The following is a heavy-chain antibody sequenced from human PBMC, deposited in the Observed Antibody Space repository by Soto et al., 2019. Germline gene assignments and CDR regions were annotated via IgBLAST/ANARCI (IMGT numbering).Heavy chain of an antibody. J-gene: IGHJ6*02. CDR1: GYPFTTYY. CDR2: INPSADSSTSGGSS. CDR3: ARDANYALTFHYYGMDV. Sequence: QVQLVQSGAEVKPPGASVKVACKASGYPFTTYYIHWVRQAPGHGPERMGIINPSADSSTSGGSSSYAQKFQGRVTLTKETSASTVYMELSSLGSGDTAIYYCARDANYALTFHYYGMDVWGQGTTVTVSS. V-gene: IGHV1-46*01. D-gene: IGHD1-7*01.